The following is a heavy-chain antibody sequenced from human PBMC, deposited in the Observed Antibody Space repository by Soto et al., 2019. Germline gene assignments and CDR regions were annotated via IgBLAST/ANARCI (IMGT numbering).Heavy chain of an antibody. D-gene: IGHD1-1*01. V-gene: IGHV4-59*08. CDR3: ARSTTKYGMDV. Sequence: QVQLQESGPGLVKPSETLSLTCTVSGGSISSYYWSWIRQPPGKGLEWIGYIYYSGSTNYNPSLKRRVTISVDTSKNQFSLELSSVTAADTAVYYCARSTTKYGMDVWGQGTTVTVSS. CDR1: GGSISSYY. CDR2: IYYSGST. J-gene: IGHJ6*02.